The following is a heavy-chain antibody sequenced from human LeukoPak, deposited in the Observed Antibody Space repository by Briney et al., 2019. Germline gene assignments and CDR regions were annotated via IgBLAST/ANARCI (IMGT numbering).Heavy chain of an antibody. CDR1: GYTLTELS. V-gene: IGHV1-24*01. CDR2: FDPEDGET. D-gene: IGHD2-21*02. J-gene: IGHJ3*02. Sequence: ASVKVSCKVSGYTLTELSMHWVRQAPGKGLEWMGGFDPEDGETIYAQKFQGRVTMTEDTSTDAAYMELSSLRPEDTAVYYCATYWVVVTAKDAFDIWGQGTMVTVSS. CDR3: ATYWVVVTAKDAFDI.